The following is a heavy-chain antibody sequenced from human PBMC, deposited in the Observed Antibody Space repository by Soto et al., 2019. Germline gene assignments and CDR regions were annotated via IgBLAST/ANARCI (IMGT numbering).Heavy chain of an antibody. D-gene: IGHD1-26*01. CDR3: ATSWSDDGFDI. V-gene: IGHV1-8*01. CDR1: GYTFTSYD. Sequence: ASVKVSCKASGYTFTSYDINWVRQATGQGLEWMGWMNPNSGNTGYAQKFQGRVTMTRNTSISTAYMELSSLRSEDTAMYYCATSWSDDGFDIWGQGPMVTVSS. CDR2: MNPNSGNT. J-gene: IGHJ3*02.